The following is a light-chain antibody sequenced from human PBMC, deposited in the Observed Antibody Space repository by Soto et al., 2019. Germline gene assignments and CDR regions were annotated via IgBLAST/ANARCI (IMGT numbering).Light chain of an antibody. CDR1: SSDVGGYNY. Sequence: QSALTQPASVSGSPGQSITISCTGTSSDVGGYNYVSWYQQHPGKASKLMIYDVSNRPSGGSNRFSGSKSGNTASLTISGLKAEDEADYYCSSYTSSSTVVFGGGTKLTVL. CDR2: DVS. CDR3: SSYTSSSTVV. J-gene: IGLJ2*01. V-gene: IGLV2-14*01.